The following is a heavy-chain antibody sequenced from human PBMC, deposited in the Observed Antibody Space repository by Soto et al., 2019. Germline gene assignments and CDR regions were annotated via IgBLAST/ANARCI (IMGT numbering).Heavy chain of an antibody. CDR2: MNPNSGDT. Sequence: QVQLVQSXAEVKKPGASVKVSCKASGYTFTSYEINWVRQATGQGLEWMGWMNPNSGDTGYAQKFQGRVTMTRNTSISTAYMELSSLRSEDTAVYYCARGELLWFGELLRWGQGTLVTVSS. V-gene: IGHV1-8*01. CDR3: ARGELLWFGELLR. J-gene: IGHJ4*02. D-gene: IGHD3-10*01. CDR1: GYTFTSYE.